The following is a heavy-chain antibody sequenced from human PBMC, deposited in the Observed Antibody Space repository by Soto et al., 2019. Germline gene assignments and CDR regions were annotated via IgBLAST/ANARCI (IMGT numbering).Heavy chain of an antibody. Sequence: PSETLSLTCSVSGASITAHYWSWIWQPPGKGLEWVAYMYSGSTTYNPSLKSRVTISIDTSKNQVSLNLKSVTAADTGVYYCAKHQDGNNSFDYWGPGTLVTVAS. J-gene: IGHJ4*02. V-gene: IGHV4-59*08. D-gene: IGHD2-15*01. CDR3: AKHQDGNNSFDY. CDR1: GASITAHY. CDR2: MYSGST.